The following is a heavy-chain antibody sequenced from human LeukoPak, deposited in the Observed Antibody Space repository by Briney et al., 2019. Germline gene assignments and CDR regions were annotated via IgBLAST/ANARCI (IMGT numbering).Heavy chain of an antibody. CDR1: GFIFNNYA. J-gene: IGHJ4*02. D-gene: IGHD5-24*01. V-gene: IGHV3-9*01. CDR3: ARWRWQQSEFDY. Sequence: GGSLRLSCAGSGFIFNNYAMHWVRQPPGKGLEWVSGISWNSGSIDYAGSVKGRFTISRDNAKNSLYLQMNSLRVEDTAFYYCARWRWQQSEFDYWGQGTLVTVSS. CDR2: ISWNSGSI.